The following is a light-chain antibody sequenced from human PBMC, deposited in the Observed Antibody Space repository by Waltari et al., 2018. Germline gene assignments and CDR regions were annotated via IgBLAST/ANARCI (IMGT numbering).Light chain of an antibody. J-gene: IGLJ2*01. CDR3: CSYAGSSIVV. CDR1: NSDVWRYNL. V-gene: IGLV2-23*02. Sequence: QSALTQPASVSGSPGQSITIPCPGTNSDVWRYNLFPWYQQHPGQAPKLMIYEVSKRPSGVSNRFSGSKSGNTASLTISGLQAEDEADYYCCSYAGSSIVVFGGGTKLTVL. CDR2: EVS.